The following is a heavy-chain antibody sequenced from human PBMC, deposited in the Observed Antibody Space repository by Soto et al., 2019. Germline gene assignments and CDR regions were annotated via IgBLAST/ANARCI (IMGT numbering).Heavy chain of an antibody. CDR2: INHSGST. V-gene: IGHV4-34*01. CDR1: GGSFSGYY. J-gene: IGHJ4*02. D-gene: IGHD6-19*01. CDR3: ARRSGWYPFDY. Sequence: QVQLQQWGAGLLKPSETLSLTCAVYGGSFSGYYWSWIRQPPGKGLEWIGEINHSGSTNYNPSLTSRVTISVATSKNQFSLKLSSVTAADTAVYYCARRSGWYPFDYWGQGTLVTVSS.